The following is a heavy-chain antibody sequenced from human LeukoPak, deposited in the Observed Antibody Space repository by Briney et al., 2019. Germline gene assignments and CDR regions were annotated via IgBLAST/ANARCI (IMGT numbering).Heavy chain of an antibody. J-gene: IGHJ4*02. CDR3: ARAGSITIFGVVRH. CDR2: IKQDGSEK. Sequence: GGSLRLSCAASGFTFSSYWMSWVRQAPGKGREWVANIKQDGSEKYYVDSVKGRFTISRDNAKNSLYLQMNSLRAEDTAVYYCARAGSITIFGVVRHWGQGTLVTVSS. V-gene: IGHV3-7*01. D-gene: IGHD3-3*01. CDR1: GFTFSSYW.